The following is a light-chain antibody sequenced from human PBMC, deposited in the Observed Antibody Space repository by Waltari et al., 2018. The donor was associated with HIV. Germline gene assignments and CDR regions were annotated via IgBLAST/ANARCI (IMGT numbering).Light chain of an antibody. CDR2: GAS. J-gene: IGKJ4*02. Sequence: EIVMTQSPATLSVSPGERGTLYCRASENINTTLPWYQLKPGQAPRLLISGASTRATGIPARFSGSGSGTDFTLNIGTLQSEDFAVYYCQQYNKWPRTFGRGTKVEI. CDR1: ENINTT. V-gene: IGKV3-15*01. CDR3: QQYNKWPRT.